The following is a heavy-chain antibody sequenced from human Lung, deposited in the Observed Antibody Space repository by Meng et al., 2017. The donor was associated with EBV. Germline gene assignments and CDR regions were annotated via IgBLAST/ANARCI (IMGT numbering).Heavy chain of an antibody. CDR3: ARPFPSIHSPRLDPFGD. J-gene: IGHJ4*02. CDR1: GGSISSFYY. V-gene: IGHV4-39*01. CDR2: VHYSGST. D-gene: IGHD6-19*01. Sequence: LRVEVSVPGQVNHSATMSLSCTVSGGSISSFYYWGWIRQPPGRGLEWIGSVHYSGSTYYSPSLKSRITVSVDTSKNQFSLRLTSVTAADTAVYYCARPFPSIHSPRLDPFGDWGQGTLVTVSS.